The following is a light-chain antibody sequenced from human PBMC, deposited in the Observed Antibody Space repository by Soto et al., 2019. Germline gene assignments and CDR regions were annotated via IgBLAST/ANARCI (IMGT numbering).Light chain of an antibody. V-gene: IGLV2-18*02. CDR3: SSYTSSSTPYV. CDR1: SSDVGGYNR. CDR2: EVS. J-gene: IGLJ1*01. Sequence: QSVLTQPPSVSGSPGQSVTISCTGTSSDVGGYNRVSWYQQPPGTAPKLMIYEVSNRPSGVPDRFSGSKSCNTASLTISGLQAEDEADYYCSSYTSSSTPYVFGTGTKLTVL.